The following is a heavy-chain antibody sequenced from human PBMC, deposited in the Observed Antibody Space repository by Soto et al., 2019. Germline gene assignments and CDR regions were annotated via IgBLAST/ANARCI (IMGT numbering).Heavy chain of an antibody. V-gene: IGHV4-4*07. CDR3: ARDYYGSVSYDHYYYYGMDV. Sequence: QVQLQESGPGLVKPSETLSLTCTVSGGSISSYYWSWIRQPAGKGLELIGRIYASGSTNYNPSLKSRVTMSVDRSKNQVSLKLNSVTATDTAVYYCARDYYGSVSYDHYYYYGMDVWGQGTTVTVSS. J-gene: IGHJ6*02. CDR2: IYASGST. CDR1: GGSISSYY. D-gene: IGHD3-10*01.